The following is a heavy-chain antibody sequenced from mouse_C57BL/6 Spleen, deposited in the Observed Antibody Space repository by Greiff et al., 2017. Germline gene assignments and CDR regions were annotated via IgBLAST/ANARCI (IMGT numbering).Heavy chain of an antibody. CDR2: ISSGGSYT. CDR1: GFTFSSYG. CDR3: ARHEGSSGAWFAY. J-gene: IGHJ3*01. Sequence: EVQRVESGGDLVKPGGSLKLSCAASGFTFSSYGMSWVRQTPDKRLEWVATISSGGSYTYYPDSVKGRFTISRDNAKNTLYLQMSSLKSEDTAMYYCARHEGSSGAWFAYWGQGTLVTVSA. D-gene: IGHD3-2*02. V-gene: IGHV5-6*01.